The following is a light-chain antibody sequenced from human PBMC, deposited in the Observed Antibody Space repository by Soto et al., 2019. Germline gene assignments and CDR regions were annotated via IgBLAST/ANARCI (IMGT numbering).Light chain of an antibody. Sequence: EIVMTQSPATLSVSPGERATLSCRASQSVSSNLAWYQQKPGQAPRLLIYGASTRATGIPARFSGSGSGKEFTLTISSLQSEDFAVYYCKQYDNWPTFGQGTKVEI. CDR2: GAS. CDR1: QSVSSN. J-gene: IGKJ1*01. V-gene: IGKV3-15*01. CDR3: KQYDNWPT.